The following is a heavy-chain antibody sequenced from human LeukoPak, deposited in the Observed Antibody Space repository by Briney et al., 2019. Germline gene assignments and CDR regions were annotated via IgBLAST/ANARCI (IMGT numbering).Heavy chain of an antibody. J-gene: IGHJ6*02. D-gene: IGHD5-18*01. CDR2: ISWNSGSI. Sequence: GGSLRLSCAASGFTFDDYAMHWVRQAPGKGLEWVSGISWNSGSIGYADSVKGRFTISKDNAKNSLYLQMNSLRAEDTALYYCAKDDTAMVNGMDVWGQGTTVTVSS. CDR1: GFTFDDYA. V-gene: IGHV3-9*01. CDR3: AKDDTAMVNGMDV.